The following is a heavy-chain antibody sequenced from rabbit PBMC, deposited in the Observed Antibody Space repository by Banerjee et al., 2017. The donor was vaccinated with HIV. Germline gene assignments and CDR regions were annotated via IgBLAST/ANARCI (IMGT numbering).Heavy chain of an antibody. CDR3: ARDRGSGWDDAFDP. Sequence: QLKESGGGLVQPGGSLKLSCKASGFTLSSYYMNWVRQAPGKGLEWIGYIDPIFGTTHYASWVNGRFTISSDNAQNTVDLQLNSLTAADTATYFCARDRGSGWDDAFDPWGQGTLVTVS. CDR2: IDPIFGTT. V-gene: IGHV1S7*01. D-gene: IGHD4-1*01. CDR1: GFTLSSYY. J-gene: IGHJ2*01.